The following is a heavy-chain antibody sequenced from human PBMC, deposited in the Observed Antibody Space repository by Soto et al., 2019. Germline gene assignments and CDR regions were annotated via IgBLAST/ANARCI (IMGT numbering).Heavy chain of an antibody. D-gene: IGHD6-6*01. V-gene: IGHV3-23*01. CDR1: GFTFISYA. Sequence: WGSLRLSCAASGFTFISYAISFFRQAPGKGLEWVSAISGSGGSTYYADSVKGRFTISRDNSKNTLYLQMNSLRAEDTAVYYCAKVIAARLDFYFDYWGQGTLVTVS. CDR3: AKVIAARLDFYFDY. J-gene: IGHJ4*02. CDR2: ISGSGGST.